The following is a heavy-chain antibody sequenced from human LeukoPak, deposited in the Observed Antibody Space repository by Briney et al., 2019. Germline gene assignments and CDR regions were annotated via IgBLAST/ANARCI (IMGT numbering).Heavy chain of an antibody. J-gene: IGHJ4*02. Sequence: GGSLRLSCAASQFTFSHYGMHWVRQAPGRGLQWVAVIWSDASDKYYSDSVKGRFTISRDNSKNTLYLEMNNLRAEDTAVYYCAKDAERGFDYSNSLNYWGQGTPVTVSS. V-gene: IGHV3-33*06. CDR1: QFTFSHYG. D-gene: IGHD4-11*01. CDR2: IWSDASDK. CDR3: AKDAERGFDYSNSLNY.